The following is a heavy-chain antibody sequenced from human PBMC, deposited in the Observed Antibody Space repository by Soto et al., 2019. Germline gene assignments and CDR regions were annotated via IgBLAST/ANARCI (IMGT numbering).Heavy chain of an antibody. V-gene: IGHV4-4*02. CDR2: IYHSGTP. CDR1: GGSIRTPDW. CDR3: AKGGYIYGLDP. D-gene: IGHD5-18*01. J-gene: IGHJ5*02. Sequence: SETLSLTCTVSGGSIRTPDWWSWVRQTPEKGLEWIGEIYHSGTPNYNPSLKSRVSMSVDKSNNQFSLKLYSVTAEDTALYFCAKGGYIYGLDPWGQGTLVTVSS.